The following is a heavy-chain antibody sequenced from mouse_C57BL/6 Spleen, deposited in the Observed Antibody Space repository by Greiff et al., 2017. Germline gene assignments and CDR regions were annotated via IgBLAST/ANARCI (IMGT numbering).Heavy chain of an antibody. CDR1: GFNIKDDY. CDR3: TAPFRDYDY. CDR2: IDPENGDT. V-gene: IGHV14-4*01. D-gene: IGHD2-13*01. J-gene: IGHJ2*01. Sequence: VQLQQSGAELVRPGASVKMSCTASGFNIKDDYMHWVKQRPEQGLEWIGWIDPENGDTEYAPKFQGKATITADTSSNTAYLQLSSLTSEDTAVYYCTAPFRDYDYWGQGTTLTVSS.